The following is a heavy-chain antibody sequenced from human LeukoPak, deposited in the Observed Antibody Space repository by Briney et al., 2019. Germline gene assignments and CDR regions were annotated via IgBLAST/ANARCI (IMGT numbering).Heavy chain of an antibody. CDR2: IYYSGST. D-gene: IGHD3-16*01. CDR3: ARKAGGKEDY. V-gene: IGHV4-39*01. J-gene: IGHJ4*02. CDR1: GVSISSSSYY. Sequence: SETLSLTCTVSGVSISSSSYYWGWIRQPPGKGLGWIGSIYYSGSTYYNPSLKSRVTISVDTSKNQFSLKLSSVTAADTAVYYCARKAGGKEDYWGQGTLVTVSS.